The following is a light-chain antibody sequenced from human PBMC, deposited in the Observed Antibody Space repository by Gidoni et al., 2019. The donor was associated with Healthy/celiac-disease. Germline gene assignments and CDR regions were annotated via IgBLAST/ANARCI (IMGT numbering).Light chain of an antibody. CDR2: YYV. J-gene: IGLJ2*01. CDR1: SSNIGKNA. Sequence: QSVLTQPTSVSEAPRQRVTISCSGSSSNIGKNAVNLYQHLTGTAPKLLLYYYVLLPSGVSDRFSGSKSGTSASLAISGLQSEDEADYYCAALDDSLNGVVFGGGTKLTVL. V-gene: IGLV1-36*01. CDR3: AALDDSLNGVV.